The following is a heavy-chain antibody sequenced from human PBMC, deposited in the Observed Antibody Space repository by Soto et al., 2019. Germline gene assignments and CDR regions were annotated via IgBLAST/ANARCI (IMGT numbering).Heavy chain of an antibody. D-gene: IGHD2-8*01. CDR2: IVVGSGNT. Sequence: QMQLVQSGPEVKKPGTSVKVSCKASGFTFTSSAMQWVRQARGQRLEWIGWIVVGSGNTNYAQKFKKRVTITRDMSTRTNQRGWSSLSSEDTTRYYSGARTHGGSGFYWLEPWGQGTKITVTA. V-gene: IGHV1-58*02. CDR1: GFTFTSSA. CDR3: GARTHGGSGFYWLEP. J-gene: IGHJ5*02.